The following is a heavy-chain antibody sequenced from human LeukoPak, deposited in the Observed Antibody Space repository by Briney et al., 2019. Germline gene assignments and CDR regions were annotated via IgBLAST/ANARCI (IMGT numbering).Heavy chain of an antibody. CDR3: AREGSGKAYYYMDV. CDR1: GYTFTSYG. Sequence: ASVKVSCKASGYTFTSYGISWVRQAPGQGLEWMGWISGYNGNTNYVEKLQGRVTMTTDTSTSTAYMELRSLKSDDTAMYYCAREGSGKAYYYMDVWGKGTTVTVSS. J-gene: IGHJ6*03. D-gene: IGHD2-15*01. V-gene: IGHV1-18*01. CDR2: ISGYNGNT.